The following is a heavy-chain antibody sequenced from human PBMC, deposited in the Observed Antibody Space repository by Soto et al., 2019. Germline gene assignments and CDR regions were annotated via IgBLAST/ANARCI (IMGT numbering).Heavy chain of an antibody. D-gene: IGHD3-10*01. CDR1: GFTFSSYW. J-gene: IGHJ3*02. CDR2: IKQDGSEK. CDR3: ARMEGLVWFGTADAFDI. Sequence: GGSLRLSCAASGFTFSSYWMSWVRQAPGKGLEWVANIKQDGSEKYYVDSVKGRFTISRDNAKNSLYLQMNSLRAEDTAVYYCARMEGLVWFGTADAFDIWGQGTMVTVSS. V-gene: IGHV3-7*01.